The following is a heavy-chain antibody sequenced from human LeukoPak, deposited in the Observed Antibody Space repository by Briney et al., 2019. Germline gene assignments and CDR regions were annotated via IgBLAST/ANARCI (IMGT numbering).Heavy chain of an antibody. J-gene: IGHJ4*02. CDR1: GFSLSTTGVD. V-gene: IGHV2-5*02. D-gene: IGHD3-16*01. Sequence: SGPTLVKPTQTLTLTCTFSGFSLSTTGVDVGWIRQPPGKALEWLAVIYWDDDNRYSPSLKSRLTITKDTSKNQVVLTMTNMDPVDTATYYCAHRRDVTFFNYWGQGTLVTVSS. CDR3: AHRRDVTFFNY. CDR2: IYWDDDN.